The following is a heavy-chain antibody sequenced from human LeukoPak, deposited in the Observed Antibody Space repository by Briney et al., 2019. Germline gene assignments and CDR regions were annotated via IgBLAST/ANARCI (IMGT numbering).Heavy chain of an antibody. CDR1: GFTFSSYG. D-gene: IGHD5-12*01. V-gene: IGHV3-30*02. Sequence: PGGSLRLSCAASGFTFSSYGMHWVRQAPGKGLEWVAFIRYDGSNKYYADSVKGRFTISRDNSKNTLYLQMNSLRAEDTAVYYCARVDIVATKIDYWGQGTLVTVSS. CDR2: IRYDGSNK. J-gene: IGHJ4*02. CDR3: ARVDIVATKIDY.